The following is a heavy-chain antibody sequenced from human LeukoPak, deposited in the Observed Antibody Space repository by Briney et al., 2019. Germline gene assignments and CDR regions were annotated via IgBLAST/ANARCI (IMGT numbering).Heavy chain of an antibody. CDR3: ARGPSGGSRHDY. CDR2: IRRCGNN. D-gene: IGHD3-10*01. J-gene: IGHJ4*02. V-gene: IGHV4-4*07. CDR1: GGSISGYN. Sequence: PSEPLSLACTVSGGSISGYNWSWIRQPAGKGLEWIGRIRRCGNNYYHPSLKGRGTMSGDTSKNQFSLKLSSVTAADTAVYYCARGPSGGSRHDYWGQGTLVAV.